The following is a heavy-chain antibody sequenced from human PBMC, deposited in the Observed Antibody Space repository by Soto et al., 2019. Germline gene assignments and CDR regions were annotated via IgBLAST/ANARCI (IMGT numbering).Heavy chain of an antibody. J-gene: IGHJ4*02. V-gene: IGHV3-23*01. CDR3: AKDRRSTSSRGSFDY. CDR2: ISGSGGST. CDR1: GFTFSSYA. D-gene: IGHD6-6*01. Sequence: GGSLRLSCAASGFTFSSYAMSWVRQAPGKGLEWVSAISGSGGSTYYADSVKGRFTVSRDNSQNTLYLQMNSLRAEDTAVYYCAKDRRSTSSRGSFDYWGQGTLVTVSS.